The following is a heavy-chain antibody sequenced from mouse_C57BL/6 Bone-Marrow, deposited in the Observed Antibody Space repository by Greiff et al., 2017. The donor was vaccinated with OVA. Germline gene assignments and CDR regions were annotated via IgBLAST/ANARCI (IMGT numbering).Heavy chain of an antibody. J-gene: IGHJ1*03. CDR3: ARNGVDWYFDV. Sequence: QVQLKQSGPGLVQPSQSLSITCTVSGFSLTSYGVHWVRQSPGKGLEWLGGIWSGGSTDDNAAFISRLSISKDNSKSQVFFKMNNLQADDTAICYCARNGVDWYFDVWGTGTTVTVSS. CDR2: IWSGGST. CDR1: GFSLTSYG. V-gene: IGHV2-2*01. D-gene: IGHD1-1*02.